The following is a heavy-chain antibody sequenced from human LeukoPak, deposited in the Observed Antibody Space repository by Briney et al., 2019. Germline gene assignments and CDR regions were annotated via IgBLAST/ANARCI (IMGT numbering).Heavy chain of an antibody. Sequence: PGGSLRLSCAASGFPFSSFAMGWVRQARGRGVEWVSGISSNSVPRTYYTDAVKGRFTISRENSKDTLNLEMNSLRAEDTAVYYCAAAGRGDSSGYYYWGQGTLVTVSS. J-gene: IGHJ4*02. D-gene: IGHD3-22*01. V-gene: IGHV3-23*01. CDR3: AAAGRGDSSGYYY. CDR1: GFPFSSFA. CDR2: ISSNSVPRT.